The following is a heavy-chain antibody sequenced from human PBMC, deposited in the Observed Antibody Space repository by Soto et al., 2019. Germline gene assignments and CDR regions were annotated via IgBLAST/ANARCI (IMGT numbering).Heavy chain of an antibody. V-gene: IGHV4-34*01. D-gene: IGHD6-6*01. CDR3: ARVVKQKYYYYYGMDV. Sequence: PSETLSLTCAVYGGSFSGYYWSWIRQPPGKGLEWIGEINHSGSTNYNPSLKSQVTISVDTSKNQFSLKLSSVTAADTAVYYCARVVKQKYYYYYGMDVWGQGTTVTVSS. J-gene: IGHJ6*02. CDR1: GGSFSGYY. CDR2: INHSGST.